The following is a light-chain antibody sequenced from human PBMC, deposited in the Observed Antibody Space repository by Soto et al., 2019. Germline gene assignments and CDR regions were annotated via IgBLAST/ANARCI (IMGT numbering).Light chain of an antibody. CDR1: SSDVGGYNS. CDR2: EVT. V-gene: IGLV2-8*01. CDR3: SSHAGANKLV. J-gene: IGLJ2*01. Sequence: QSVLTQPPSASGSPGQSVTISCTGTSSDVGGYNSVSWYQQHPGKAPKLMIYEVTKRPSGVPDRFSGSKSGNTASLTVSGLQAEDEADYYSSSHAGANKLVFGGGTKVTVL.